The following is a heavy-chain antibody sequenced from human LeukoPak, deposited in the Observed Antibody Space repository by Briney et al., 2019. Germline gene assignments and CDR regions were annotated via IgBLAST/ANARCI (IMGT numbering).Heavy chain of an antibody. CDR1: GGSISSKSYY. J-gene: IGHJ4*02. CDR2: IYYSGRT. Sequence: PSETLSLTCTVSGGSISSKSYYWDWIRQPPGKELEWIGSIYYSGRTNYSPSLKSRVTISVDTSNNEFSLKLTSVTAADTAVYYCARDANYGSGPYDKWGQGTLVTVSS. CDR3: ARDANYGSGPYDK. V-gene: IGHV4-39*07. D-gene: IGHD3-10*01.